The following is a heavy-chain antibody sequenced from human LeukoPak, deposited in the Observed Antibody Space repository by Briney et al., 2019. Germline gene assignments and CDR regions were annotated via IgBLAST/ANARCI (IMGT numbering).Heavy chain of an antibody. CDR2: IYYSGST. Sequence: PSETLSLTCTVSGGSISSYYWSWIRQPPGKGLEWIGYIYYSGSTNYNPSLKSRVTISVDTSKNQFSLKLSSVTAADTAVYYCARGYDYVDYWGQGTLVTVSS. CDR1: GGSISSYY. J-gene: IGHJ4*02. D-gene: IGHD3-16*01. CDR3: ARGYDYVDY. V-gene: IGHV4-59*01.